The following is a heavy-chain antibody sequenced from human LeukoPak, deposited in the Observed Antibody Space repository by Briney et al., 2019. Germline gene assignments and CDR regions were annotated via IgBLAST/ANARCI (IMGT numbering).Heavy chain of an antibody. D-gene: IGHD6-13*01. CDR1: GFTFSDYY. V-gene: IGHV3-11*04. CDR2: ISSSGSTI. Sequence: GGSLRLSCAASGFTFSDYYMSWIRQAPGKGLEWVSYISSSGSTIYYADSVKGRFTISRDNAKNSLYLQMNSLRAEDTAVYYCATTGYSSSWYGAFDIWGQGTMVTVSS. CDR3: ATTGYSSSWYGAFDI. J-gene: IGHJ3*02.